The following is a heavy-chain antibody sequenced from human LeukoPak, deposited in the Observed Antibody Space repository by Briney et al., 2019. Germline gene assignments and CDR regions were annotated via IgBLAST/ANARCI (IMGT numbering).Heavy chain of an antibody. V-gene: IGHV4-59*01. Sequence: SETLSLTCTVSGGSISSYYWSWIRQPPGKGLEWIGYIYYSGSTNYNPSLKSRVTISVDTSKNQFSLKLSSVTAADTAVYYCARVRQNYDLSGGYYYYMDVWGKGTTVTVSS. CDR3: ARVRQNYDLSGGYYYYMDV. CDR1: GGSISSYY. CDR2: IYYSGST. J-gene: IGHJ6*03. D-gene: IGHD3-3*01.